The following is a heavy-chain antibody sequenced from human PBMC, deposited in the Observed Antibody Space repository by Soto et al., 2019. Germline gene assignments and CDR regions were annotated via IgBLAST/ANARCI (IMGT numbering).Heavy chain of an antibody. CDR1: GFSFSIYA. CDR3: AKKRGSSGGAFDN. Sequence: GGSLRLSCAASGFSFSIYAMAWVRQAPGKGLEWVSDISHSSDRTYYADSVKGRFTISRDNSKNTLYLQMNSLRVEDTAVYYCAKKRGSSGGAFDNWGQGTLVTVSS. J-gene: IGHJ4*02. CDR2: ISHSSDRT. D-gene: IGHD6-13*01. V-gene: IGHV3-23*01.